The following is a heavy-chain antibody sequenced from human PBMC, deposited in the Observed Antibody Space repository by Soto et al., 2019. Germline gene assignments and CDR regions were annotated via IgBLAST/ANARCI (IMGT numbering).Heavy chain of an antibody. V-gene: IGHV4-30-4*01. CDR2: IYYSGST. D-gene: IGHD3-22*01. CDR1: GGSISSGDYY. CDR3: ASASGYYYDSSGYYYADY. J-gene: IGHJ4*02. Sequence: SETLSLTCTVSGGSISSGDYYWSWIRQPPGKGLEWIGYIYYSGSTYYNPSLKSRVTISVDTSKNQFSLKLSSVTAADTAVYYCASASGYYYDSSGYYYADYWGQGTLVTVS.